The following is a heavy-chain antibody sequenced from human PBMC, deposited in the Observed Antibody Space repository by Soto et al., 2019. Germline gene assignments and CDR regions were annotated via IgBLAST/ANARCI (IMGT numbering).Heavy chain of an antibody. J-gene: IGHJ4*02. Sequence: EVQLLESGGGLVQPGGSLRLSCAASGFTFSSYAMSWVRQAPGKGLEWVSAISGSAGATYYADSMKGRFTISRDNSKNTRYLQMNSLRADDTAVYYCAKVGRVGGGSRPLGYWGQGTLVTVSS. CDR3: AKVGRVGGGSRPLGY. D-gene: IGHD2-15*01. V-gene: IGHV3-23*01. CDR1: GFTFSSYA. CDR2: ISGSAGAT.